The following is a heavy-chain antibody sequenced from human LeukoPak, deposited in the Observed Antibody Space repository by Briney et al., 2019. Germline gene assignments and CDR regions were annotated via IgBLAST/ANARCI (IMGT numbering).Heavy chain of an antibody. Sequence: ASVKVSCKTSGYTFTSCDINWVRQATGQGLEWMGWMNPNSGNTAYAQKFQGRVTITRNTSISTAYMEVSSLRSDDTAVYYCARGSGNSPHPYYYYYMDVWGTGTTVTVPS. D-gene: IGHD1-1*01. CDR2: MNPNSGNT. CDR1: GYTFTSCD. V-gene: IGHV1-8*01. J-gene: IGHJ6*03. CDR3: ARGSGNSPHPYYYYYMDV.